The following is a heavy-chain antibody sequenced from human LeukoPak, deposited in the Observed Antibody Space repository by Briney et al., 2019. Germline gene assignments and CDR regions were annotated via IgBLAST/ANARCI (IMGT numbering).Heavy chain of an antibody. CDR3: ARDRNYYGSRGYYGIDY. J-gene: IGHJ4*02. Sequence: GGSLRLSCAASGFTFSSYAMSWVRQAPGKGLEWVSATSGSGGSTYYADSVKGRFTISRDNAKDTLYLQMNSLRAEDTAEYYCARDRNYYGSRGYYGIDYWGQGTLVTVSS. V-gene: IGHV3-23*01. D-gene: IGHD3-22*01. CDR2: TSGSGGST. CDR1: GFTFSSYA.